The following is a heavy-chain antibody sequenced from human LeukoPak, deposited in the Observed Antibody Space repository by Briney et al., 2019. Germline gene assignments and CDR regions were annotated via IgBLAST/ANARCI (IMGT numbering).Heavy chain of an antibody. J-gene: IGHJ6*03. CDR1: GGSISSYY. Sequence: SETLSLTCTVSGGSISSYYWSWIRQPPGKGLEWIGYIYYSGSTNYNPSLKSRVTISVDTSKNQFSLKLSSVTAADTAVYYCAREGVGLLAYYYSYMAVGGKGPTVTFSS. D-gene: IGHD3-16*01. CDR3: AREGVGLLAYYYSYMAV. V-gene: IGHV4-59*01. CDR2: IYYSGST.